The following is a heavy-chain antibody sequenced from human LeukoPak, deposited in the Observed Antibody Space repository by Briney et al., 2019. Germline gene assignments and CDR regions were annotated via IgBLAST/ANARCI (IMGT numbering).Heavy chain of an antibody. CDR2: ISSSSYI. D-gene: IGHD3-10*01. CDR1: GFTFSSYS. J-gene: IGHJ4*02. V-gene: IGHV3-21*01. CDR3: ARNAAAYYLYFDY. Sequence: SGGSLRLSCAASGFTFSSYSMNWVRQAPGKGLEWVSSISSSSYIYYADSVKGRFTISRDNAKNSLYLQMNSLRAEDTAVYYCARNAAAYYLYFDYWGQGTLVTVSS.